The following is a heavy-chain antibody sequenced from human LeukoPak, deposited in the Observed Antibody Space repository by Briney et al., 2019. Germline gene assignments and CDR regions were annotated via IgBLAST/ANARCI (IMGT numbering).Heavy chain of an antibody. D-gene: IGHD3-22*01. CDR1: GSSIDSRSYY. Sequence: SETLSLACSVSGSSIDSRSYYWGWFRQPPGKGLEWIGTTYYRANTYYSPSFRSRVSISVDTSKRQFSLRLTSVTAADTAVYYCARVYYYDSSDYYDTSCFDYWGQGTLVTVSS. V-gene: IGHV4-39*07. CDR2: TYYRANT. J-gene: IGHJ4*02. CDR3: ARVYYYDSSDYYDTSCFDY.